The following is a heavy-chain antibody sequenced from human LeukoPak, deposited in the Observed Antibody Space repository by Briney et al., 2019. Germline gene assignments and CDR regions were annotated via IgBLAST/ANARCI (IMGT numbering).Heavy chain of an antibody. V-gene: IGHV1-18*01. D-gene: IGHD6-6*01. Sequence: ASVKVSCKASGSTFTSYGVSWVRQAPGQGLEWMGWISVYNGKTNYAQSLQGRVTMTTDPSTSTAYMELRSLRSDDTAVYYCARDRRSSSSNSILFDSWGQGTLVTVSS. CDR3: ARDRRSSSSNSILFDS. J-gene: IGHJ4*02. CDR2: ISVYNGKT. CDR1: GSTFTSYG.